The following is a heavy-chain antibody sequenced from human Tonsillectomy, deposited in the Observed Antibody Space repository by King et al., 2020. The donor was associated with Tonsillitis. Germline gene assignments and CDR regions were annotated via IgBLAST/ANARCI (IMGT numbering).Heavy chain of an antibody. CDR3: VKPRDPVAKGGADGPDL. D-gene: IGHD3-16*01. V-gene: IGHV3-64D*08. CDR2: IDSDGPTI. J-gene: IGHJ5*02. CDR1: GFAFTTLP. Sequence: VQLVESGGGLVQPGGSLRLSCSASGFAFTTLPMYWVRQAPGKPPQFVSAIDSDGPTIFYADSVRARFTISRDNSKYILYLHMRDLKPEDTAVYYCVKPRDPVAKGGADGPDLWGQGTLVTVSS.